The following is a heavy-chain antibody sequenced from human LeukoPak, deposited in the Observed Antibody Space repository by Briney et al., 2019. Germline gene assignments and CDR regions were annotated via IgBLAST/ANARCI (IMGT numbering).Heavy chain of an antibody. V-gene: IGHV3-7*01. CDR1: GFTFSSYW. D-gene: IGHD3-9*01. CDR2: IKQDGSEK. Sequence: PGGSLRLSCAASGFTFSSYWMSWVRQAPGKGLEWVANIKQDGSEKYYVDSVKGRFTISRDNAKNSLYLQMNSLRAEDTAVYYCARGLRYFDWLLCGAFDIWGQGTMVTVSS. J-gene: IGHJ3*02. CDR3: ARGLRYFDWLLCGAFDI.